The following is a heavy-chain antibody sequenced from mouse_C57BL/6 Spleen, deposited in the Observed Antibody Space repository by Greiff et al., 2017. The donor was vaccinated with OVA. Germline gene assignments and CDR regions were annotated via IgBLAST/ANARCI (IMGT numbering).Heavy chain of an antibody. J-gene: IGHJ4*01. CDR3: ARFREDYAMDY. V-gene: IGHV1-81*01. CDR1: GYTFTSYG. CDR2: IYPRSGNT. Sequence: VKLMESGAELARPGASVKLSCKASGYTFTSYGISWVKQRTGQGLEWIGEIYPRSGNTYYNEKFKGKATLTADKSSSTAYMELRSLTSEDSAFYFCARFREDYAMDYWGQGTSVTVSS.